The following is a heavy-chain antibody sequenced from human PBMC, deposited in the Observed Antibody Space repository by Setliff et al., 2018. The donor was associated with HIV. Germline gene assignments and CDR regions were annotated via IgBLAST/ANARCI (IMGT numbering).Heavy chain of an antibody. CDR3: ANEKAYSTSWANWFDT. V-gene: IGHV4-39*01. CDR1: GGSISTYY. Sequence: AGTLSLTCTVSGGSISTYYWGWIRQPPGKGLDWIGRIYYSGSTYYNPSLKRRVAISVDTSTNQFAMKLSSVTAADTAVYYCANEKAYSTSWANWFDTWGQGTLVTVSS. J-gene: IGHJ5*02. CDR2: IYYSGST. D-gene: IGHD6-13*01.